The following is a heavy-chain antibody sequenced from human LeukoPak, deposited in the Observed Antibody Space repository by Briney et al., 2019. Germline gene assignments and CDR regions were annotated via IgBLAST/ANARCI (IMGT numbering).Heavy chain of an antibody. CDR3: TKDATPFNSLWDYFDS. CDR1: GFPFRDYA. Sequence: GGSLRLSCVASGFPFRDYAMYWVRQAPGKGLQWVAGIGGGDDIEYADSVKGRFTGSRGNPKNTLYLQMTSLRVEDTAVYYCTKDATPFNSLWDYFDSWGQGTLVTVSA. V-gene: IGHV3-23*01. CDR2: IGGGDDI. D-gene: IGHD7-27*01. J-gene: IGHJ4*02.